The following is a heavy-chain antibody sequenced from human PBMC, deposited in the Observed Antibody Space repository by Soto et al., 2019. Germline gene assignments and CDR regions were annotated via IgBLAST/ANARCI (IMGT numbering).Heavy chain of an antibody. CDR1: GGSFSGYY. CDR2: INHSGST. J-gene: IGHJ5*02. Sequence: QVQLQQWGAGLLKPSETLSLTCAVYGGSFSGYYWSWIRQPPGKGLEWIGEINHSGSTNYNPSLKSRVTISVDPSKNQFSLKLSSVTAADTAVYYCAGRGYSYAPGFDPWGQGTLVTVSS. V-gene: IGHV4-34*01. D-gene: IGHD5-18*01. CDR3: AGRGYSYAPGFDP.